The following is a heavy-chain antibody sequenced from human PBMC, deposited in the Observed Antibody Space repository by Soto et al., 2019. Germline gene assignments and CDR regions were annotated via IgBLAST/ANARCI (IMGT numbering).Heavy chain of an antibody. CDR2: ISAYNGDT. Sequence: ASVKVSCKASGYTFTSYGISWVRQAPGQGLEWMGWISAYNGDTKYAQKLQGRVTMTTETSTSTAYMELRSLRSDDTAVYYCAKRCSSTSCYTTPEFDYWG. V-gene: IGHV1-18*01. J-gene: IGHJ4*01. CDR1: GYTFTSYG. D-gene: IGHD2-2*02. CDR3: AKRCSSTSCYTTPEFDY.